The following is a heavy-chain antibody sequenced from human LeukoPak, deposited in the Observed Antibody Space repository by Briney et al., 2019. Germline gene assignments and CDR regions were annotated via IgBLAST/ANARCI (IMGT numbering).Heavy chain of an antibody. CDR3: AREAVAVNYYYGMDV. J-gene: IGHJ6*02. V-gene: IGHV1-46*01. Sequence: ASVKVSCKASGYTFTSYYMHWVRQATGQGLEWMGIINPSGGSTSYAQKFQGRVTMTRDTSTSTVYMELSSLRSEDTAVYYCAREAVAVNYYYGMDVWGQGTTVTVSS. CDR1: GYTFTSYY. CDR2: INPSGGST. D-gene: IGHD6-19*01.